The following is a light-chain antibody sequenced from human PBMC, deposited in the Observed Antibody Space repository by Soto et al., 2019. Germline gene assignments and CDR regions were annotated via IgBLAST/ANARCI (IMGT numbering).Light chain of an antibody. CDR2: ATS. CDR3: QQYNSYPIT. Sequence: DVQMTQSPSSVSASVGDSVTITCRAIQGIANYLSWFQQKPGKAPKDLIYATSTLQTGVPSRFSGSSSGTDFTLTISSLQSADVATYYCQQYNSYPITFGQGTRLAMK. CDR1: QGIANY. V-gene: IGKV1-16*01. J-gene: IGKJ5*01.